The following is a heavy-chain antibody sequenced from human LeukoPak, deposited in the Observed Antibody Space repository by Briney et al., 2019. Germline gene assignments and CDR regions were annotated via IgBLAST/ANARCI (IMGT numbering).Heavy chain of an antibody. CDR2: IRYDGSNK. Sequence: GGSLRLSCAASGFTFSSYGMHWVRQAPGKGLEWVAFIRYDGSNKYYADSVKGRFTISRDNSKDTLYLQMHSLRPEDTAMYYCAKGQRPPYGSGTYYFDYWGQGTLVTVSS. V-gene: IGHV3-30*02. CDR1: GFTFSSYG. CDR3: AKGQRPPYGSGTYYFDY. J-gene: IGHJ4*02. D-gene: IGHD3-10*01.